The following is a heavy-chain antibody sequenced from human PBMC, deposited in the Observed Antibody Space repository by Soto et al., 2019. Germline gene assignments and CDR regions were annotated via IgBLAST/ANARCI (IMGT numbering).Heavy chain of an antibody. J-gene: IGHJ6*02. CDR2: IGGSGETT. V-gene: IGHV3-23*01. CDR1: GFAFRNYA. D-gene: IGHD5-18*01. Sequence: GGSLRLSCAASGFAFRNYAMSWVRQAPGKGLEWVSGIGGSGETTYYADSVKGRFTISRDNSKNTLYLQMNSLRAEDTAVYYCAKIPGGYSYGEYYYYGMDVWGQGTTVTVSS. CDR3: AKIPGGYSYGEYYYYGMDV.